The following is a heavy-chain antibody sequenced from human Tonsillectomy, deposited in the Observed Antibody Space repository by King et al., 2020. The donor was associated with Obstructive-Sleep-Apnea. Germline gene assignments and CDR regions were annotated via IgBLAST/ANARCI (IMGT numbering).Heavy chain of an antibody. J-gene: IGHJ6*02. D-gene: IGHD5-18*01. CDR2: IYYSGST. CDR3: ASSRDSYGSGGMDV. Sequence: VQLQESGPGLVKPSQTLSLTCTVSGGPISSGGYYWSWIRQHEGKGLEWIGYIYYSGSTYYNPSLKSRVTISVDTSKNQFSLKLSSVTAADTAVYYCASSRDSYGSGGMDVWGQGTTVTVSS. V-gene: IGHV4-31*03. CDR1: GGPISSGGYY.